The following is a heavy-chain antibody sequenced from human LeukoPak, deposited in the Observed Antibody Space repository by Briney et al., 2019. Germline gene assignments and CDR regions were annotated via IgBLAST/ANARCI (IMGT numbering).Heavy chain of an antibody. V-gene: IGHV3-23*01. CDR2: IVGSGSSA. D-gene: IGHD5-18*01. Sequence: GGSLRLSCAASGFPFSSYAMTWVRQAPGKGPEWVSAIVGSGSSAYYADSVKGRFTISRDNSKNTLYLQMNSLRAEDTALYYCARGGYTYGWGAFDTWGQGTRVTVSS. CDR1: GFPFSSYA. CDR3: ARGGYTYGWGAFDT. J-gene: IGHJ3*02.